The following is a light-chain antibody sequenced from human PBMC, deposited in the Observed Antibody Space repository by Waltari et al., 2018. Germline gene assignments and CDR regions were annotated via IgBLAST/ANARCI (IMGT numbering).Light chain of an antibody. CDR1: DIRSHS. J-gene: IGLJ2*01. V-gene: IGLV3-21*02. CDR3: QVWDINNDQVV. CDR2: DDT. Sequence: YVVTQPTSVSVAPGQTARITLGGNDIRSHSVHWYQQKPGQAPLLIVYDDTDRPSGIPERFSGSNSGNAATLTISSVEAGDEADYYCQVWDINNDQVVFGGGTKVTVL.